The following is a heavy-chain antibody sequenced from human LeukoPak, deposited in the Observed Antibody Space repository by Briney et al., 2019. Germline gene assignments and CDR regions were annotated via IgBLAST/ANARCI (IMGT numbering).Heavy chain of an antibody. J-gene: IGHJ5*02. CDR3: ARRAKGYCSSTSCLINTENWFDP. Sequence: SETLSLTCAVSGYSISSGYCWGWIRQPPGKGLEWIGSIYHSGSTYYNPSLKSRVTISVDTSKNQFSLKLSSVTAADTAVYYCARRAKGYCSSTSCLINTENWFDPWGQGTLVTVSS. D-gene: IGHD2-2*01. CDR2: IYHSGST. CDR1: GYSISSGYC. V-gene: IGHV4-38-2*01.